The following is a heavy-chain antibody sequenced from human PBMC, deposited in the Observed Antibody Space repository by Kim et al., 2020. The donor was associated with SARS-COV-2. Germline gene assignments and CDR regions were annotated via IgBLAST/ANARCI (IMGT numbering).Heavy chain of an antibody. CDR3: AKGGSGWTYYYYGMDV. J-gene: IGHJ6*02. V-gene: IGHV3-9*01. D-gene: IGHD6-19*01. Sequence: SVRVRFTISRDNAKNYLYLQMNSLRGEDTALYYCAKGGSGWTYYYYGMDVWGQGTTVTVSS.